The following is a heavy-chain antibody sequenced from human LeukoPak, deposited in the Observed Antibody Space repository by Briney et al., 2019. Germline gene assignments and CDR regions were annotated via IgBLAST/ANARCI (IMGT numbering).Heavy chain of an antibody. J-gene: IGHJ4*02. CDR3: ARDGRAGSLFAY. V-gene: IGHV4-61*08. CDR2: IYYSGST. Sequence: SETLSLTCAVSGGSISSGGYSWSWIRQPPGKGLEWVGYIYYSGSTNYNPSLKSRVTISVDTSKNQFSLKLSSVTAADTAVYYCARDGRAGSLFAYWGQGTLVTVSS. D-gene: IGHD6-19*01. CDR1: GGSISSGGYS.